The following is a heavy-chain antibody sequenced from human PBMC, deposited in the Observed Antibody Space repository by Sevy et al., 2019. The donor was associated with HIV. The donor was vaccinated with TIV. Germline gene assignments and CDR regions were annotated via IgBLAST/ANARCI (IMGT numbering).Heavy chain of an antibody. D-gene: IGHD6-6*01. J-gene: IGHJ5*02. V-gene: IGHV4-34*01. CDR3: AIGYSSSFSDWFDP. CDR1: GGSFSGYY. Sequence: SETLSLTCAVYGGSFSGYYWSWIRQPPGKGLEWIGEINHSGSTNYNPSLKSRVTISVDTSKNQFSLKLSSVTAADTAVYYCAIGYSSSFSDWFDPWGQGTLVTVSS. CDR2: INHSGST.